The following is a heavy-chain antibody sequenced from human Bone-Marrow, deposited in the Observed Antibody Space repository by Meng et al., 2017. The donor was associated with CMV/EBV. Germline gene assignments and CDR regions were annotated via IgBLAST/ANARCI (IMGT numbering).Heavy chain of an antibody. CDR1: GASISKNY. J-gene: IGHJ3*02. D-gene: IGHD1-1*01. CDR2: ISYTGYI. V-gene: IGHV4-59*01. CDR3: AGPDDMGSSPHDPFAI. Sequence: GSLRLSCTVSGASISKNYWSWSRRPPGKGLEYIGSISYTGYIEYNPSLKGRVTMSLDTSKNRFSLKLTSVTAADTAMYYCAGPDDMGSSPHDPFAIWGQGKMVNV.